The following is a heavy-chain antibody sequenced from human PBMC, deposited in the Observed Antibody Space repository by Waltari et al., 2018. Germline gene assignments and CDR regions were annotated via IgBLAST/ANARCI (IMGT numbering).Heavy chain of an antibody. J-gene: IGHJ4*02. V-gene: IGHV4-59*11. CDR2: SDYSGRN. CDR1: GGSISSHY. D-gene: IGHD3-22*01. Sequence: QVQLQESGPGLVKPSETLSLTCTVSGGSISSHYWSWIRQPPREGLGGVGYSDYSGRNNDNPSVKSRVTISVDRYKNQFTLKLRSVTAADKAVDYCARDHERSGYYSYFDYWGQGTLVTVSS. CDR3: ARDHERSGYYSYFDY.